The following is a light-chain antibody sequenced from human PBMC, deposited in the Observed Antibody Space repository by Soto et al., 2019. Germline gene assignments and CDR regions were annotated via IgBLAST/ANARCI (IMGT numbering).Light chain of an antibody. CDR2: DVS. V-gene: IGLV2-14*03. CDR3: ASYTGSSTPYV. J-gene: IGLJ1*01. Sequence: QSALTQPASVSGSPGQSIAISCTGTSSDVGSYNYVCWYQHHPGKAPKMMIYDVSNRPSGVSNRFSGSKSGNTASLTISGLQAADEADYYCASYTGSSTPYVFGTGTKLTVL. CDR1: SSDVGSYNY.